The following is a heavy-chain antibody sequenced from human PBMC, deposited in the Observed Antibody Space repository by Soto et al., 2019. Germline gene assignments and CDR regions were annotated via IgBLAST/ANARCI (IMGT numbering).Heavy chain of an antibody. CDR3: ATDLIFGNYDCWDGMDV. CDR2: FDPEDGET. Sequence: ASVKVSCKVSGYTLTELSMHWVRQAPGKGLEWMGGFDPEDGETIYAQKFQGRVTMTEDTSTDTAYMELSSLRSEDTAVYYCATDLIFGNYDCWDGMDVWGAGTTVTV. J-gene: IGHJ6*02. V-gene: IGHV1-24*01. D-gene: IGHD3-3*01. CDR1: GYTLTELS.